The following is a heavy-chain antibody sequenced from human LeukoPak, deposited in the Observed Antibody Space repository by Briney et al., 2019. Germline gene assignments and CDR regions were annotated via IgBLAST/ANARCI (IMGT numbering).Heavy chain of an antibody. CDR1: GFTFSSYS. CDR3: ASREGFKVDY. CDR2: ISSSSSTI. V-gene: IGHV3-48*04. J-gene: IGHJ4*02. D-gene: IGHD1-26*01. Sequence: PGGSLRPSCAASGFTFSSYSMNWVRQAPGKGLEWVSYISSSSSTIYYADSVKGRFTISRDNAKNSLYLQMNSLRAEDTAVYYCASREGFKVDYWGQGTLVTVSS.